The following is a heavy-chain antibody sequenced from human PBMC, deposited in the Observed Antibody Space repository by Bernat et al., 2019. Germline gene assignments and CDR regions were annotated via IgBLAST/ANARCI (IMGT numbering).Heavy chain of an antibody. D-gene: IGHD5-24*01. CDR1: GFTFSSYS. J-gene: IGHJ3*02. CDR3: ARMAHSFDAFDI. Sequence: EVQLVESGGGLVKPGGSLRLSCAASGFTFSSYSMNWFRQAPGKGLEWVSSISSSSYIYYADSVTGRFTISRDNAKNSLYLQMNSLRADDTAVYYCARMAHSFDAFDIWGQGTMVTVSS. CDR2: ISSSSYI. V-gene: IGHV3-21*01.